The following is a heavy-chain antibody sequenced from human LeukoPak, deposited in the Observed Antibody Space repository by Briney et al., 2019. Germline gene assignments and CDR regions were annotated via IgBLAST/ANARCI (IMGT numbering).Heavy chain of an antibody. CDR2: ITGSGGNT. CDR3: AKAASSSWPSYYYGMDV. Sequence: GGSLRLSCAASGFIFSSYSMSWVRQAPGKGLEWVLVITGSGGNTYYADSVKGRFTISKDNSKNTVYLQMSSLRVDDTAVYYCAKAASSSWPSYYYGMDVWGQGTTVTVSS. J-gene: IGHJ6*02. CDR1: GFIFSSYS. V-gene: IGHV3-23*01. D-gene: IGHD6-13*01.